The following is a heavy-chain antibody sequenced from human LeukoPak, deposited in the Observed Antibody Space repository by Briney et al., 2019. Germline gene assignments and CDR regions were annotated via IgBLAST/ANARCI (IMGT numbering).Heavy chain of an antibody. CDR1: GGYINSSH. CDR3: ASDLTVPPYNWFDP. D-gene: IGHD4-17*01. J-gene: IGHJ5*02. CDR2: IYNSGGT. V-gene: IGHV4-4*07. Sequence: PSETLSLTCTVSGGYINSSHWSWIRQPAGKGLEWIAIIYNSGGTNYNPSLKSRVTISRDTSKNQFSLTLTSVTAADTAVYYCASDLTVPPYNWFDPWGQGTLVTVSS.